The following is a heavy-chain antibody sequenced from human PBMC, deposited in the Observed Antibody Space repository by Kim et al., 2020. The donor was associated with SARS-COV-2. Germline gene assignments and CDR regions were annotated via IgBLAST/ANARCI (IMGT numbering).Heavy chain of an antibody. Sequence: DSVKGRFTVSRDNSKNTLFLQMNNLRDEDAAVYYCAKGREADPMDFMTASWGQGTLVTVSS. V-gene: IGHV3-30*02. D-gene: IGHD2-21*02. J-gene: IGHJ5*02. CDR3: AKGREADPMDFMTAS.